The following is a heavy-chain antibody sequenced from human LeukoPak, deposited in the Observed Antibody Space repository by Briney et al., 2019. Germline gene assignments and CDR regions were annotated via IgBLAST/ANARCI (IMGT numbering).Heavy chain of an antibody. CDR2: IYYSGST. CDR1: GGSISSSSYY. CDR3: ARGRLRTTGYSSSIYFDY. D-gene: IGHD6-13*01. V-gene: IGHV4-39*07. Sequence: SETLSLTCTVSGGSISSSSYYWGWIRQPPGKGLEWIGSIYYSGSTYYNPSLKSRVTISVDTSKNQFSLKLSSVTAADTAVYYCARGRLRTTGYSSSIYFDYWGQGTLVTVSS. J-gene: IGHJ4*02.